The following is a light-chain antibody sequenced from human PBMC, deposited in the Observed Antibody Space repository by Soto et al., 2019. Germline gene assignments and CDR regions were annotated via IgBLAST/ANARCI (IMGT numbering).Light chain of an antibody. J-gene: IGLJ1*01. CDR1: SSNIGANYD. Sequence: QAVVTQPPSVSGAPGQRVTISCTGSSSNIGANYDVHWYQHLPGTAPKLLIYTNSNRPSGVPDRFSGSKSGTSASLAITGLQAEDEADYYCQSYDSSLSGYVVGTGTKVPVL. CDR3: QSYDSSLSGYV. CDR2: TNS. V-gene: IGLV1-40*01.